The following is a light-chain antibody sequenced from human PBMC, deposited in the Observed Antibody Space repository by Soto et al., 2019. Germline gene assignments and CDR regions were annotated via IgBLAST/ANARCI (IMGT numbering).Light chain of an antibody. Sequence: QSVLTQPASVSGSPGQSITISCTGTSSDVGSYNLVSWYQQHPGKAPKLMIYEVSKRPSGVSHRFSGSKSGNTASLTISGLQAEDEADYYCCSYAGSSTFVVFGGGTKVTVL. CDR1: SSDVGSYNL. CDR2: EVS. V-gene: IGLV2-23*02. J-gene: IGLJ2*01. CDR3: CSYAGSSTFVV.